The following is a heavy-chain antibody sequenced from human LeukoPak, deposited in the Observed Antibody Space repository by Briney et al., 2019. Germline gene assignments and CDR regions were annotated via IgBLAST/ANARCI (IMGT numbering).Heavy chain of an antibody. D-gene: IGHD2/OR15-2a*01. Sequence: GGSLRLSCAASGFTFSSYSMNWVRQAPGKGLEWVSSISSSSSYIYYADSVKGRFTISRDNAKNSLYLQVNSLRAEDTAVYYCARDESDYLFGYWGQGTLVTVSS. CDR3: ARDESDYLFGY. CDR2: ISSSSSYI. CDR1: GFTFSSYS. V-gene: IGHV3-21*01. J-gene: IGHJ4*02.